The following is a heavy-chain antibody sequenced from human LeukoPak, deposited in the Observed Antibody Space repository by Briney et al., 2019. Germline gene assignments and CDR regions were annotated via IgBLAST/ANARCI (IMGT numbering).Heavy chain of an antibody. Sequence: SETLSLTCTVSGGSISSGGYYWSWIRQHPGKGLEWIGYIYYSGSTYYNPSLKSRVTIPVDTSKNQFSLKLSSVTAADTAVYYCASQNYYDSPVDYWGQGTLVTVSS. V-gene: IGHV4-31*03. CDR2: IYYSGST. CDR1: GGSISSGGYY. J-gene: IGHJ4*02. D-gene: IGHD3-22*01. CDR3: ASQNYYDSPVDY.